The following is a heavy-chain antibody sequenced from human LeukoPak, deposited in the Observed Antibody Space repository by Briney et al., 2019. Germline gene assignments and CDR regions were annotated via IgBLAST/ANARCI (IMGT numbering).Heavy chain of an antibody. CDR3: ARLLRLILHPSDQNTDY. J-gene: IGHJ4*02. D-gene: IGHD2-8*01. V-gene: IGHV3-7*01. CDR1: GFTFSNYW. CDR2: IRDDGSEK. Sequence: GGSLRLSCAGSGFTFSNYWMTWVRQAPGKGLEWVANIRDDGSEKNYVDSVKGRFTISRDNAKNSLYLQMNSLRAEDTAVYYCARLLRLILHPSDQNTDYWGQGTLVTVSS.